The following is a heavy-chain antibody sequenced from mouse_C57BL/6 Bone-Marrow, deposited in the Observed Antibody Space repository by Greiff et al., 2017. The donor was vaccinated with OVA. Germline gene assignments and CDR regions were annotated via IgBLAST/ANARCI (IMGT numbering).Heavy chain of an antibody. Sequence: QVQLQQPGAELVKPGASVKVSCKASGYTFTSYWMHWVKQRPGQGLEWIGRIHPSDSDTNYNQKFKGKATLTVDKSSSTAYMQLSSLTSEDSAFYYCAIAYYYGTSSYWGQGTLVTVSA. V-gene: IGHV1-74*01. J-gene: IGHJ3*01. D-gene: IGHD1-1*01. CDR2: IHPSDSDT. CDR3: AIAYYYGTSSY. CDR1: GYTFTSYW.